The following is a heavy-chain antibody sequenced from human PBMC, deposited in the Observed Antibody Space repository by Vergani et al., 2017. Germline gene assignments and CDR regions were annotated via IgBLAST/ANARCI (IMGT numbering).Heavy chain of an antibody. D-gene: IGHD6-19*01. V-gene: IGHV3-23*01. CDR3: AKVGRSEVAGTFCAFDI. CDR1: GFTFIMHA. Sequence: EVQLLESGGGLVQPGGSLRLSCAASGFTFIMHAMSWVRQAPGKGLEWVSTLSASDRRTHYADSVKGRFTISRDNSKNTLFLHMNSLRPEDTAVYYCAKVGRSEVAGTFCAFDIWGQGTMVTVSS. CDR2: LSASDRRT. J-gene: IGHJ3*02.